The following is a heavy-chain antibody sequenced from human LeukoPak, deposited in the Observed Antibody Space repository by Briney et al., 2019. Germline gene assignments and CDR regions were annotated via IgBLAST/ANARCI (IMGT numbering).Heavy chain of an antibody. CDR2: ISYDGNNK. J-gene: IGHJ4*02. CDR3: ARDFLSDENQLRLAAPCDY. Sequence: PGGSLRLSCAVSGFTFTTSGMHWVRQAPGKGLEWVTMISYDGNNKYYAHSVRGRFTISRDNSKNTLYLQMKDLRVEDSAMYYCARDFLSDENQLRLAAPCDYWGQGTLVTVS. V-gene: IGHV3-30-3*01. D-gene: IGHD2-15*01. CDR1: GFTFTTSG.